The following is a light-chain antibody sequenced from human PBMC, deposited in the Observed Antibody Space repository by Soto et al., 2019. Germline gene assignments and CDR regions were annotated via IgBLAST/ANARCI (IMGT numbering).Light chain of an antibody. CDR3: ISYTVSRSYV. Sequence: QSVLTQPASVSGSPGQSITISCSGTSSDIGAYDHVAWYQQFTAKSPKLMIYSVSNRPSGVSNRFSGSKSGNTASLTISGLQAEDEADYYCISYTVSRSYVFGSGTKVTVL. J-gene: IGLJ1*01. V-gene: IGLV2-14*01. CDR1: SSDIGAYDH. CDR2: SVS.